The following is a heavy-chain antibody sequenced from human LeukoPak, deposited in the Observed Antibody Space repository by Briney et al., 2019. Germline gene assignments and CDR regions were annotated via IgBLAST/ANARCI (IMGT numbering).Heavy chain of an antibody. CDR2: MNPSGST. D-gene: IGHD3-22*01. CDR1: GGTFSGYY. V-gene: IGHV4-34*01. CDR3: ARGRQDVTMIVVVMTAVSYYLDV. Sequence: SETLSLTCAVYGGTFSGYYWTWIRQTPEKGLEWIGEMNPSGSTNYNPSLKSRVTISVDTSKNQFSLELSSVTAADTAVYYCARGRQDVTMIVVVMTAVSYYLDVWGKGTTVTVS. J-gene: IGHJ6*03.